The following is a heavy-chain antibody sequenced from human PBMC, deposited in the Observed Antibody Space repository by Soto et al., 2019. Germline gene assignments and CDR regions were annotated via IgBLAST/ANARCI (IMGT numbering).Heavy chain of an antibody. Sequence: SVKVSCKASGGTFSSYTISWVRQAPGQGLEWMGRIIPILGIANYAQKFQGRVTITADKSTSTAYMELSSLRSEDTAVYYCARARTHCSGGSCYQDYWGQGTLVTVSS. V-gene: IGHV1-69*02. J-gene: IGHJ4*02. CDR2: IIPILGIA. D-gene: IGHD2-15*01. CDR3: ARARTHCSGGSCYQDY. CDR1: GGTFSSYT.